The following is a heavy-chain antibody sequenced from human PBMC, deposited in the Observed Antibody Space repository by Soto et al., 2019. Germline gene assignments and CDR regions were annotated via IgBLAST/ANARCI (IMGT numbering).Heavy chain of an antibody. J-gene: IGHJ6*02. CDR3: ARGHMTPPEGYYYGMDV. V-gene: IGHV1-69*13. Sequence: SVKVSCKASGGTFSSYAMSWVRQAPGQGLEWMGGIIPIFGTANYAQKFQGRVTITADESTSTAYMELSSLRSEDTAVYYCARGHMTPPEGYYYGMDVWGQGTTVTVSS. D-gene: IGHD2-21*01. CDR2: IIPIFGTA. CDR1: GGTFSSYA.